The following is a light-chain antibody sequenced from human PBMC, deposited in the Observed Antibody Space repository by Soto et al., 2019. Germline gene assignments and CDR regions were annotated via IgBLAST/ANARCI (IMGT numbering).Light chain of an antibody. V-gene: IGKV3-20*01. Sequence: ETVLTQSPGTLSLSPGERATLSCRASQSVSYNNLAWYQQKPGQPPRLLMYGASTRATGIPDRFSGSWSGTDFTLSVSRLEPGDFAVYYRQQYGSSPSWTFGQGTRVEI. CDR3: QQYGSSPSWT. CDR1: QSVSYNN. J-gene: IGKJ1*01. CDR2: GAS.